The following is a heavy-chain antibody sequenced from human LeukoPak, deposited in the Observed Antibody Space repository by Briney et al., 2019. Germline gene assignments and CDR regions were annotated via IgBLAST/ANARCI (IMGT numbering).Heavy chain of an antibody. V-gene: IGHV1-69*13. CDR2: IIPIFGTA. CDR1: GGTFSSYA. CDR3: ARDRGIVGATAYDY. D-gene: IGHD1-26*01. Sequence: SVKVSCKASGGTFSSYAISWVRQAPGQGLEWMGGIIPIFGTANYAQKFQGRVTITADESTSTAYMELSSLRSEDTAVYYCARDRGIVGATAYDYWGQGTLVTVSS. J-gene: IGHJ4*02.